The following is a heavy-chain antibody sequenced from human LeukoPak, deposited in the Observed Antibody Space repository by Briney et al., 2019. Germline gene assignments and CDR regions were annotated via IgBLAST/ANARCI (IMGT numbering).Heavy chain of an antibody. D-gene: IGHD3-22*01. CDR1: GFTVSSNY. Sequence: GGSLRLSCAASGFTVSSNYMSWVRQAPVKGLEWVSVIYSGGSTYYADSVKGRFTISRDNSKNTLYLQMNSLRAEDSAVYYCAHHCDSSGRFTYFDNWGQGTLVTVSS. CDR2: IYSGGST. J-gene: IGHJ4*02. V-gene: IGHV3-66*01. CDR3: AHHCDSSGRFTYFDN.